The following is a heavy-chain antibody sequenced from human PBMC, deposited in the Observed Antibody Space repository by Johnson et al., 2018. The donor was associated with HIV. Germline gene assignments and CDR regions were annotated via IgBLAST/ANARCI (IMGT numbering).Heavy chain of an antibody. Sequence: QLVESGGVVVQPDRSLRLSCAASGFTFDDYAMHWVRQAPGKGLEWVSGISWNSGSIGYADSVKGRFTISRDNSKNTLFLQMNSLRAEDTAVYYCAKTGGISARLTPSPAFDIWGQGTMVTVSS. CDR3: AKTGGISARLTPSPAFDI. D-gene: IGHD6-6*01. CDR1: GFTFDDYA. V-gene: IGHV3-9*01. CDR2: ISWNSGSI. J-gene: IGHJ3*02.